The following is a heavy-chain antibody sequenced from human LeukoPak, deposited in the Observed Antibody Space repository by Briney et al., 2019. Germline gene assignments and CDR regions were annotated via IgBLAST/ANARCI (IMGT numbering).Heavy chain of an antibody. CDR3: AKTVAAGTDY. J-gene: IGHJ4*02. V-gene: IGHV3-30*18. D-gene: IGHD6-13*01. CDR1: GFTFSSYA. Sequence: GGSLRLSCAASGFTFSSYAMSWVRQAPGKGLEWVAVISYDGSNKYYADSVKGRFTISRDNSKNTLYLQMNSLRAEDTAVYYCAKTVAAGTDYWGQGTLVTVSS. CDR2: ISYDGSNK.